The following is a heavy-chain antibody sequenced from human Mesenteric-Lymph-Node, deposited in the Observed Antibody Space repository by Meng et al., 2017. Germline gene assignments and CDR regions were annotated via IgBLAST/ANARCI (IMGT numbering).Heavy chain of an antibody. Sequence: GESLKISCEVSGFTFSNYVMHWVRQAPGKGPEWAAVISDDGTKKYHADSVRGRFTISRDNSKNTLYLQMDSLRVEDTAVYYCARDVRANSAYSHWGQGTLVTVSS. V-gene: IGHV3-30*01. D-gene: IGHD3-16*01. J-gene: IGHJ4*02. CDR3: ARDVRANSAYSH. CDR1: GFTFSNYV. CDR2: ISDDGTKK.